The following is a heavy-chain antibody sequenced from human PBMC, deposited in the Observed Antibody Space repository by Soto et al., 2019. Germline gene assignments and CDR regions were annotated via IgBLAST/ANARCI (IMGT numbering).Heavy chain of an antibody. J-gene: IGHJ6*04. Sequence: PGGSLRLSCAASGFTFSGSAMHWVRQASGKGLEWVGRIRSKANSYATAYAASVKGRFTISRDDSKNTAYLQMNSLKTEDTAVYYCTRHGLYCSGGSRPNYGMDVWGKGTTVTVS. V-gene: IGHV3-73*01. CDR2: IRSKANSYAT. CDR1: GFTFSGSA. D-gene: IGHD2-15*01. CDR3: TRHGLYCSGGSRPNYGMDV.